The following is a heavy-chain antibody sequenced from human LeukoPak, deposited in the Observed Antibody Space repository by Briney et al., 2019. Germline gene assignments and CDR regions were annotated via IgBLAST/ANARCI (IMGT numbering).Heavy chain of an antibody. CDR1: GFTFSSHW. Sequence: PGGSLRLSCAASGFTFSSHWMDWVRQAPGKGLEWVANVNPDGSVKHYVDSVKGRFTISRDNTKSSLYLEMNSLRAEDTAVYYCAKNFGWQQFDYWGQRTLVTVSS. J-gene: IGHJ4*02. CDR2: VNPDGSVK. CDR3: AKNFGWQQFDY. D-gene: IGHD5-24*01. V-gene: IGHV3-7*01.